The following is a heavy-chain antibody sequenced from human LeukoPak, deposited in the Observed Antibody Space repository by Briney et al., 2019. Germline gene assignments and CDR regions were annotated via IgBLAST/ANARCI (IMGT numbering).Heavy chain of an antibody. V-gene: IGHV4-39*01. CDR3: ARSAYYYDSCGYYYYFDY. Sequence: SETLSLTCTVSGGSISSSSYYWGWIRQPPGKGLEWIGSIYYSGSTYYNPSLKSRVTISVDTSKNQFSLKLSSVTAADTAVYYCARSAYYYDSCGYYYYFDYWGQGTLVTVSS. D-gene: IGHD3-22*01. CDR2: IYYSGST. J-gene: IGHJ4*02. CDR1: GGSISSSSYY.